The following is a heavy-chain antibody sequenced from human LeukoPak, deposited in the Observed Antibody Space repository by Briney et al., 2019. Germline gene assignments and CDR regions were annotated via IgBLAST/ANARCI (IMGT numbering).Heavy chain of an antibody. J-gene: IGHJ6*03. CDR3: ARDLDGERESFYYMDV. CDR2: ISSSSSYI. V-gene: IGHV3-21*01. Sequence: GGSLILSCAASGFTFSSYSMNWVRQAPGKGLEWVSSISSSSSYIYYADSVKGRFTISRDNAKNSLYLQMNSLRAEDTAVYYCARDLDGERESFYYMDVWGKGTTVTVSS. D-gene: IGHD1-1*01. CDR1: GFTFSSYS.